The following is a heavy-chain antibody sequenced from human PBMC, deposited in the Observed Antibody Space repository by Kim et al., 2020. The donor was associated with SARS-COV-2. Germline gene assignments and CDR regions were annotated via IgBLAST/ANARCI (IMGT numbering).Heavy chain of an antibody. Sequence: GGSLRLSCAASGFTFSSYAMHWVRQAPGKGLEWVAVISYDGSNKYYADSVKGRFTISRDNSKNTLYLQMNSLRAEDTAVYYCARASEWLVPGPDYWGQGT. D-gene: IGHD6-19*01. CDR1: GFTFSSYA. CDR3: ARASEWLVPGPDY. V-gene: IGHV3-30*04. CDR2: ISYDGSNK. J-gene: IGHJ4*02.